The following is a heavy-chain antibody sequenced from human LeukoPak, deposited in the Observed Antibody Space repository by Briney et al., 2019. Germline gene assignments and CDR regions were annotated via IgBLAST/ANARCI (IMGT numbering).Heavy chain of an antibody. Sequence: NPGGSLRLSCAASGFTFSSYSMNWVRQAPGKGLEWVSAISSSSSYIYYADSVKGRFTISRDNAKNSLYLQMNSLRAEDMAVYYCARETYYYDSTTYFRATDYWGQGTLVTVSS. CDR3: ARETYYYDSTTYFRATDY. CDR2: ISSSSSYI. CDR1: GFTFSSYS. D-gene: IGHD3-22*01. J-gene: IGHJ4*02. V-gene: IGHV3-21*01.